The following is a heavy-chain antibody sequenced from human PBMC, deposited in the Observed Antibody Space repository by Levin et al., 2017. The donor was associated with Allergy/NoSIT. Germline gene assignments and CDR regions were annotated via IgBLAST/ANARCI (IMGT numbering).Heavy chain of an antibody. J-gene: IGHJ4*02. CDR2: IYYSGST. CDR3: ASRTYRD. V-gene: IGHV4-39*01. Sequence: SETLSLTCTVSGGSIGGSSFYWGWIRQPPGKGLEWIGSIYYSGSTYYNPSLKSRITISVDTSKNQFSLRLSSVTAADTAVYYCASRTYRDWGQGTLVTVSS. CDR1: GGSIGGSSFY. D-gene: IGHD3-16*02.